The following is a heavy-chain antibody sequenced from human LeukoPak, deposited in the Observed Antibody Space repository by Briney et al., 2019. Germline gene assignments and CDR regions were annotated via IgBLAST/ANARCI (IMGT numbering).Heavy chain of an antibody. D-gene: IGHD6-13*01. CDR3: ATSGYSSSWYRSYYYYGMDV. V-gene: IGHV1-2*02. CDR1: GYTFTGYY. Sequence: ASVKVSCKASGYTFTGYYMHWVRQAPGQRLEWMGWINPNSGGTNYAQKFQGRVTMTRDTSISTAYMELSRLRSDDTAVYYCATSGYSSSWYRSYYYYGMDVWGQGTTVTVSS. J-gene: IGHJ6*02. CDR2: INPNSGGT.